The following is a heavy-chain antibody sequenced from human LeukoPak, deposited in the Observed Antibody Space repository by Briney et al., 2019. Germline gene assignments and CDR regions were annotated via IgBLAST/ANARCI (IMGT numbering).Heavy chain of an antibody. D-gene: IGHD2-15*01. CDR3: ATPPAGVCSGGSCPLDY. V-gene: IGHV1-69*01. J-gene: IGHJ4*02. Sequence: SVKVSCKGSGGTLISYAISWVRQAPGQGLEWMGGSIPIFGPANYAQKFHGRVTITADESTSTGYMQLSSLRSEDTAVYYCATPPAGVCSGGSCPLDYWGQGTLVTVSS. CDR2: SIPIFGPA. CDR1: GGTLISYA.